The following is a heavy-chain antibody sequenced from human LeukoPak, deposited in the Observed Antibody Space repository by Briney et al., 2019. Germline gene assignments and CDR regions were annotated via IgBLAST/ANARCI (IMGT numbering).Heavy chain of an antibody. D-gene: IGHD6-19*01. CDR3: ARQGHRGSGWYSVYYYMDV. CDR1: GGSISSGRYC. J-gene: IGHJ6*03. Sequence: PSETLSLTCTVSGGSISSGRYCWSWIRQPAGKGLEWIGHIHTSGNTYYNPSLKSRLTISVDTSKNQFSLKLSSVTAADTAVYYCARQGHRGSGWYSVYYYMDVWGKGTTVTVSS. V-gene: IGHV4-61*09. CDR2: IHTSGNT.